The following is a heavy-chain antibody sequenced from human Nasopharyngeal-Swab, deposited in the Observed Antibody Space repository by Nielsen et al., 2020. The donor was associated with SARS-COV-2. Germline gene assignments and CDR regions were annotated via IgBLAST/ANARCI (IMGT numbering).Heavy chain of an antibody. D-gene: IGHD4-11*01. J-gene: IGHJ4*02. CDR3: VRRAVASKSSDY. V-gene: IGHV3-72*01. CDR1: GFTLSDHS. CDR2: IRDKRNSDTT. Sequence: GESLKISCVASGFTLSDHSIDWVRQTPVKGLEWLARIRDKRNSDTTEYAAYVIGRFTTSRDDSKNSAYLQMNSLKTEDAAIYYCVRRAVASKSSDYWGQGTLVTVFS.